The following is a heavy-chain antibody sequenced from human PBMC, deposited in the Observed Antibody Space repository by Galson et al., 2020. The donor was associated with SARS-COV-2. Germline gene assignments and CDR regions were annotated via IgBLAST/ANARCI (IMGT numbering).Heavy chain of an antibody. CDR3: ARGDGGTAVEGDWFDP. V-gene: IGHV3-48*01. CDR2: ISSTGATM. CDR1: GFTFRSYG. J-gene: IGHJ5*02. D-gene: IGHD6-19*01. Sequence: GESLKISCAASGFTFRSYGFSWVRQAPGKGLEWVSYISSTGATMYYADSVKGRFSISRDNAKKSLFLQMTSLRAEDTALYYCARGDGGTAVEGDWFDPWGQGTLVTV.